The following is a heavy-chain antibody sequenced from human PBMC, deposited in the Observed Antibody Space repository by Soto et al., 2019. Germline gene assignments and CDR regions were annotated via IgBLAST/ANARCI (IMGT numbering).Heavy chain of an antibody. D-gene: IGHD3-10*01. CDR2: INPILSMS. J-gene: IGHJ4*02. CDR1: GDTFTFYS. V-gene: IGHV1-69*02. Sequence: QVQLVQSGAEVKRPASSGKVSCKASGDTFTFYSINWVRQAPGLGLEWMGRINPILSMSNYAQRIQGRVTMTADKSTSTAYMELSSLRSEDTATYYCASSYGSGYRAFDYWGQGALVTVSS. CDR3: ASSYGSGYRAFDY.